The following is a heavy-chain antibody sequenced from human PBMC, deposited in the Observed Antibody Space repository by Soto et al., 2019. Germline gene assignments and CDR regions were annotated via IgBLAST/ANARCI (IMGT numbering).Heavy chain of an antibody. CDR1: GGSISSYY. J-gene: IGHJ4*02. CDR2: IYYSGST. CDR3: AVRRDGYNYGFDY. Sequence: LSLTCTVSGGSISSYYWSWIRQPPGKGLEWIGYIYYSGSTNYNPSLKSRVTISIDTSKNQFSLKLSSVTAADTAVYYCAVRRDGYNYGFDYWGQGTLVTVSS. D-gene: IGHD5-12*01. V-gene: IGHV4-59*01.